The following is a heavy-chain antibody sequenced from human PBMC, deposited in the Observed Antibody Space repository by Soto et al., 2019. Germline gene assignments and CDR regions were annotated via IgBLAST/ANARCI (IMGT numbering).Heavy chain of an antibody. Sequence: QVQLVQSGAEVKKPGASVKVSCKASGYTFTSYAINWVRQATGQGLEWMGWMNPNSGNTGYSQKLQGRITVTRNTSISTAYMELSSPRSDDTALYYGARGRRPAADYWGQGTLVTVSS. D-gene: IGHD6-13*01. CDR2: MNPNSGNT. J-gene: IGHJ4*02. CDR1: GYTFTSYA. V-gene: IGHV1-8*01. CDR3: ARGRRPAADY.